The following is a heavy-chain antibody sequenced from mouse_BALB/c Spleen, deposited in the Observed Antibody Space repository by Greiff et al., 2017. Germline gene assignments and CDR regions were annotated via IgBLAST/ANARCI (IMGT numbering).Heavy chain of an antibody. D-gene: IGHD2-4*01. CDR2: IAPGSGRT. V-gene: IGHV1S41*01. Sequence: DLVKPGASVKLSCKASGYTFTSYWINWIKQRPGQGLEWIGRIAPGSGRTYYNEMFKGKATLTVDTSSSTAYIQLSSLSSEDSAVYFCANDYDGGAYWGQGTLVTVSA. CDR3: ANDYDGGAY. CDR1: GYTFTSYW. J-gene: IGHJ3*01.